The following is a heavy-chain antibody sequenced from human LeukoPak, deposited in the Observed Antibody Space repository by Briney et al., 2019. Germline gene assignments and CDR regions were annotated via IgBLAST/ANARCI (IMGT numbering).Heavy chain of an antibody. D-gene: IGHD3-10*01. CDR1: GGSFSGYY. J-gene: IGHJ5*02. Sequence: PSETLSLTCAVYGGSFSGYYWSWIRQPPGKGLEWIGEINHSGSTNYNPSLKSRVTISVDTSKNQFSLKLSSMTAADTAVYYCARASMVRGVNWFDPWGQGTLVTVSS. CDR3: ARASMVRGVNWFDP. V-gene: IGHV4-34*01. CDR2: INHSGST.